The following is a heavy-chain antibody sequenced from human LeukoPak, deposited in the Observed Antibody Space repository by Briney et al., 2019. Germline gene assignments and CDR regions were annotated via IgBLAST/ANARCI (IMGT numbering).Heavy chain of an antibody. CDR2: MNPNSGNT. CDR3: ARGYSGYDYRDY. V-gene: IGHV1-8*01. J-gene: IGHJ4*02. Sequence: ASVKVSCKASGYTFTSYDINWVRQATGQGLEWMGWMNPNSGNTGYAQKFQGRVTMTRNTSISTAYMELSSLRSEDTAVYYCARGYSGYDYRDYWGQGTLVTVSS. D-gene: IGHD5-12*01. CDR1: GYTFTSYD.